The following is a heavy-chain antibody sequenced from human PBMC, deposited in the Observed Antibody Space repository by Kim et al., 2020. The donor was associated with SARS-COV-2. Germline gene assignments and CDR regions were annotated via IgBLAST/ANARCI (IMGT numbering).Heavy chain of an antibody. CDR2: T. CDR3: SSDFFAFGLDV. J-gene: IGHJ6*02. Sequence: TDDADSVKGRFTISSENSKTTLYLQMNSLGAEDTAVYYCSSDFFAFGLDVWGQGTTVTVSS. V-gene: IGHV3-74*01.